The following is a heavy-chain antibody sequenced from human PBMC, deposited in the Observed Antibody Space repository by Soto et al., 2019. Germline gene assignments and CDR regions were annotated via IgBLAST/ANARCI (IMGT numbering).Heavy chain of an antibody. D-gene: IGHD3-10*01. Sequence: EVQLVESGGGLVKPGGSLRLSCGGSGFTFSNAWMNWVRQAPGKGLEWVGRIKSKSDGGTTDYATPVKGRFTISRDDSKNMLYLQMTRLKTEDTAMYYGARSYHTYYFDYWGRGTRVTVSS. CDR3: ARSYHTYYFDY. J-gene: IGHJ4*01. V-gene: IGHV3-15*07. CDR1: GFTFSNAW. CDR2: IKSKSDGGTT.